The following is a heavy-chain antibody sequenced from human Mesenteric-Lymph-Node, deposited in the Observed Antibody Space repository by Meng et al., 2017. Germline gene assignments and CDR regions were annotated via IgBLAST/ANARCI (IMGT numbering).Heavy chain of an antibody. CDR1: GYTFTSYY. CDR3: ARDCSGGSCYPNYYYYGMDV. J-gene: IGHJ6*02. CDR2: INPSGGST. Sequence: ASVKVSCKASGYTFTSYYMHWVRQAPGQGLEWMGIINPSGGSTSYAQKFQGRVTMTRDTSTSTVYMELSSLRSEDTAVYYCARDCSGGSCYPNYYYYGMDVWGQGTTVTVSS. V-gene: IGHV1-46*01. D-gene: IGHD2-15*01.